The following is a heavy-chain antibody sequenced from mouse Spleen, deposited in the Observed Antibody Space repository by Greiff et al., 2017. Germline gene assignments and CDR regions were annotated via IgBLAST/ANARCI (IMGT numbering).Heavy chain of an antibody. D-gene: IGHD1-1*01. V-gene: IGHV6-3*01. CDR2: IRLKSDNYAT. Sequence: EVMLVESGGGLVQPGGSMKLSCVASGFTFSNYWMNWVRQSPEKGLEWVAQIRLKSDNYATHYAESVKGRFTISRDDSKSSVYLQMNNLRAEDTGIYYCTAYYYGSSLYYAMDYWGQGTSVTVSS. CDR1: GFTFSNYW. J-gene: IGHJ4*01. CDR3: TAYYYGSSLYYAMDY.